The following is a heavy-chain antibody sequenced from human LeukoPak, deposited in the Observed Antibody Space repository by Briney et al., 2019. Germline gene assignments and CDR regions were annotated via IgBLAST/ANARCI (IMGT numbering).Heavy chain of an antibody. CDR2: MNPNSGNT. J-gene: IGHJ5*02. CDR1: GYTFTSYD. CDR3: ARDHGTSWFDP. V-gene: IGHV1-8*01. Sequence: ASVKVSCKASGYTFTSYDINWLRQASGQGLEWMGWMNPNSGNTGYAQKFQGRVTITADESTSTAYMELSSLRSEDTAVYYCARDHGTSWFDPWGQGTLVTVSS. D-gene: IGHD2-2*01.